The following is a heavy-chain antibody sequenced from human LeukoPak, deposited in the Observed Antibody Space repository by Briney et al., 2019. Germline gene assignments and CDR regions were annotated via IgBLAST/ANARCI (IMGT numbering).Heavy chain of an antibody. J-gene: IGHJ4*02. V-gene: IGHV1-18*01. Sequence: ASVKVSCKASGYTFTSYGISWVRQAPRQGLEWMGWISAYNGNTNYAQKLQGRVTMTTDTSTSTAYMELRSLRSDDTAVYYCARARGLRFLEWLYDFDYWGQGTLVTVSS. CDR1: GYTFTSYG. CDR2: ISAYNGNT. CDR3: ARARGLRFLEWLYDFDY. D-gene: IGHD3-3*01.